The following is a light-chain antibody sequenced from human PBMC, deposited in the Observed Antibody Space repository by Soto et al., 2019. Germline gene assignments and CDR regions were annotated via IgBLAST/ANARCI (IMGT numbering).Light chain of an antibody. CDR3: QQHSHWPPWT. CDR2: GAS. J-gene: IGKJ1*01. CDR1: ENVRTF. Sequence: VLTQSPATLSLSPGERATLSCRASENVRTFVDWYQQKPGQAPRLLSYGASNRATDIPARFSGSGSGTDFTLPISNLEPEDFAVYYCQQHSHWPPWTFGQGTRVEIQ. V-gene: IGKV3-11*01.